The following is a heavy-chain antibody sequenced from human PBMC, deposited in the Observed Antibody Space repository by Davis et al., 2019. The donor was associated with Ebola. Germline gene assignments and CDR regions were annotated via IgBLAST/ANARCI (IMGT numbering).Heavy chain of an antibody. Sequence: GESLKISCAASGFTFSSYAMHWVRQAPGKGLEWVAVISYDGSNKYYADSVKGRFTISRDNSKNTLYLQMNSLRAEDTAVYYCARGDEDTAMVWVALGIWGQGTMVTVSS. CDR2: ISYDGSNK. CDR1: GFTFSSYA. V-gene: IGHV3-30*04. CDR3: ARGDEDTAMVWVALGI. D-gene: IGHD5-18*01. J-gene: IGHJ3*02.